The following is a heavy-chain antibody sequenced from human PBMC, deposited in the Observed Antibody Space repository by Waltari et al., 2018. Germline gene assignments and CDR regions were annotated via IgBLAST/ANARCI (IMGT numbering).Heavy chain of an antibody. D-gene: IGHD3-22*01. J-gene: IGHJ1*01. CDR3: AKELRITMIVVVMGEFQH. CDR2: ISGSGGST. CDR1: GFTFSSYA. V-gene: IGHV3-23*01. Sequence: EVQLLESGGGLVQPGGSLRLSCAASGFTFSSYAMSWVRQAPGKGLEWVSAISGSGGSTYYADSVKCRFTISRDKSKNTLYLQMNSLRAEDTAVYYCAKELRITMIVVVMGEFQHWGQGTLVTVSS.